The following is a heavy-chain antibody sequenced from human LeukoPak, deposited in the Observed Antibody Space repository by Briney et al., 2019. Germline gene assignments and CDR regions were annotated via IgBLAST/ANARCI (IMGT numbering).Heavy chain of an antibody. CDR2: IIPLFGTA. Sequence: GASVKVSCKASGLTFNNYTITWVRQAPGQGLEWMGGIIPLFGTANFAQKFQGRVTLTTDESTSTAYMELSSLISEDTAIYYCARVDRYHFYLDVWGKGTTVTVSS. V-gene: IGHV1-69*05. J-gene: IGHJ6*03. CDR3: ARVDRYHFYLDV. CDR1: GLTFNNYT.